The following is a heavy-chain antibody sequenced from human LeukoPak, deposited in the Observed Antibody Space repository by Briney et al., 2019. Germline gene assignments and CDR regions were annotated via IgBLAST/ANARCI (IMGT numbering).Heavy chain of an antibody. Sequence: SETLSLTCTFCGGSISSRSYYWGWIRQPPGKGLEWIGSIYYSGSTYYKPSLKSRVTMSVDTSKNQFSLKLSSVTAADTAVYYCARHPVTNNGDYDRIDYWGQGILVTVSS. CDR3: ARHPVTNNGDYDRIDY. J-gene: IGHJ4*02. CDR2: IYYSGST. D-gene: IGHD4-17*01. CDR1: GGSISSRSYY. V-gene: IGHV4-39*01.